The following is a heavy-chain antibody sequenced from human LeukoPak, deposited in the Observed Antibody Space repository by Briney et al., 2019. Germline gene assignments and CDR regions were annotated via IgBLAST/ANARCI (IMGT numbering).Heavy chain of an antibody. J-gene: IGHJ4*02. V-gene: IGHV1-69*13. D-gene: IGHD3-3*01. CDR2: IIPIFGTA. CDR3: ARGSPLLRFLEWLTQYYFDY. CDR1: GGTFSSYA. Sequence: SVKVSCKASGGTFSSYAISWVRQAPGQGLEWMGGIIPIFGTANYAQKFQGRVTITADESTSTAYMELSSLRSEDTAVYYCARGSPLLRFLEWLTQYYFDYWGQGTLVTVSS.